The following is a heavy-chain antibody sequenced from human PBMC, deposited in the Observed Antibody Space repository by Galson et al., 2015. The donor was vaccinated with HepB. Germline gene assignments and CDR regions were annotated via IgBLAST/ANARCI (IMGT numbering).Heavy chain of an antibody. CDR1: GFTFSSYG. CDR2: IWYDGSNK. V-gene: IGHV3-33*08. J-gene: IGHJ4*02. CDR3: AGTYYYDSSGYHSGHLPDY. D-gene: IGHD3-22*01. Sequence: SLRLSCAASGFTFSSYGMHWVRQAPGKGLEWVAVIWYDGSNKYYADSVKGRFTISRDNSKNTLYLQMNSLRAEDTAVYYCAGTYYYDSSGYHSGHLPDYWGQGTLVTVSS.